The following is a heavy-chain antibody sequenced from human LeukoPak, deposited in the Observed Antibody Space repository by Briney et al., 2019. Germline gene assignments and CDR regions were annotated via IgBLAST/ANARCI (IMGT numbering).Heavy chain of an antibody. CDR3: ARVGGAILLVGEDGMDV. D-gene: IGHD2-15*01. V-gene: IGHV3-7*01. CDR1: GFTFSSYW. Sequence: PGGSLRLSCAPSGFTFSSYWMSWVRQAPGKGLEGVADIKQDGSEKYYVDSVKGRFTISRDNAKNSLYLQMNSLRAEDTAMYYCARVGGAILLVGEDGMDVWGQGTTVTVSS. J-gene: IGHJ6*02. CDR2: IKQDGSEK.